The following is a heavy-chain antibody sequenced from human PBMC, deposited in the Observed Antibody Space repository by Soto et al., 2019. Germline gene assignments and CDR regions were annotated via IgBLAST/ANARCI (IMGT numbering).Heavy chain of an antibody. CDR1: GGSISSSSYY. CDR3: AVWFGELFPSPPYYYYGMDV. D-gene: IGHD3-10*01. J-gene: IGHJ6*02. Sequence: SETLSLTCTVSGGSISSSSYYWGWIRQPPGKGLEWIGSIYYSGSTYYNPSLKSRVTISVDTSKNQFSLKLSSVTAADTAVYYCAVWFGELFPSPPYYYYGMDVWGQGTTVTVSS. CDR2: IYYSGST. V-gene: IGHV4-39*01.